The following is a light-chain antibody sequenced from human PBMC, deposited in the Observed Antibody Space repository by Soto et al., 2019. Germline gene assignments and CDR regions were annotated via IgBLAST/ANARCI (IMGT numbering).Light chain of an antibody. Sequence: EIVLTQSPATLSLSPGERATLSCRSSHNVVNNLAWYQQKPGQAPRRLIYYASNRATGIPARFRGSGAGTDFTLTISSLEPEDSAVYYCQQLAATFGQGTRLEIK. CDR1: HNVVNN. CDR3: QQLAAT. J-gene: IGKJ5*01. V-gene: IGKV3D-11*02. CDR2: YAS.